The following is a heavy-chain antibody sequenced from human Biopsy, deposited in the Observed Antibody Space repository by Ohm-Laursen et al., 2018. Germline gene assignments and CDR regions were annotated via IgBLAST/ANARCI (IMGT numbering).Heavy chain of an antibody. V-gene: IGHV4-34*01. CDR2: INHSGRT. Sequence: SDTLSLTCAVYGGSFNGYYWSWIRQTPGKGLEWIWEINHSGRTNYNPSLKSRVTISVDTSKNQFSLKVRSVTAADTAVYYCVRGVDYYDPYHYYALDVWGQGTTVTVSS. CDR3: VRGVDYYDPYHYYALDV. J-gene: IGHJ6*02. CDR1: GGSFNGYY. D-gene: IGHD3-22*01.